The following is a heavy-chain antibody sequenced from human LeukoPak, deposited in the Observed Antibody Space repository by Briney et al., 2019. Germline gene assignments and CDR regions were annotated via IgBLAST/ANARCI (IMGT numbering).Heavy chain of an antibody. CDR1: GYTFTENY. Sequence: GASVTVSCKVSGYTFTENYIHWVRQTPGRGLEWMGFINPHTGAANYTQNFQGRVTLTRDTSSSTAYMHLSSLRSDDTAVYYCARGKSGYSPWGQGTPVTVSS. J-gene: IGHJ4*02. CDR2: INPHTGAA. V-gene: IGHV1-2*02. CDR3: ARGKSGYSP. D-gene: IGHD3-22*01.